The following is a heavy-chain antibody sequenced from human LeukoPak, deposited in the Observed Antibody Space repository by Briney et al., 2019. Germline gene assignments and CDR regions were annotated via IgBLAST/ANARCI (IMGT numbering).Heavy chain of an antibody. CDR3: ARGGIVGAIDY. Sequence: SETLSLTCAVYGGSFSGYYWSWIRQPPGKGLEWIGEINHSGSTNYNPSLKSRVTISVDTSKNQFPLKLSSVTAADTAVYYCARGGIVGAIDYWGQGTLVTVSS. V-gene: IGHV4-34*01. D-gene: IGHD1-26*01. J-gene: IGHJ4*02. CDR1: GGSFSGYY. CDR2: INHSGST.